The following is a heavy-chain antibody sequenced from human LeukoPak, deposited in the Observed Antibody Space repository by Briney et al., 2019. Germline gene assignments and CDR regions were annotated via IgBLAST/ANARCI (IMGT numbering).Heavy chain of an antibody. CDR2: INHSGST. J-gene: IGHJ1*01. V-gene: IGHV4-34*01. Sequence: SETLSLTCAVYGGSFSGYYWSWIRQPPGKGLEWIGEINHSGSTNYNPSLKSRVTISVDTSKNQFSLKLSSVTAADTAVYYCASKSDQDIVVVPAAIGYFQHWGQGTLVTVSS. CDR3: ASKSDQDIVVVPAAIGYFQH. CDR1: GGSFSGYY. D-gene: IGHD2-2*02.